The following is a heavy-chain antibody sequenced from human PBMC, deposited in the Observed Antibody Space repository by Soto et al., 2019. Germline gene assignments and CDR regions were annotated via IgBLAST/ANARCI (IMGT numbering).Heavy chain of an antibody. CDR2: ISYSGTA. Sequence: SETLSLTCTVSGGSISTFYWSWIRQPPGKGLEWIGYISYSGTATYSPSLKSRVTISVDTSKNQFSLKLSSVTAADTAVYYCARDLGYCSGGSCYSLNWFDPWGQGTLVTVSS. V-gene: IGHV4-59*01. D-gene: IGHD2-15*01. CDR1: GGSISTFY. J-gene: IGHJ5*02. CDR3: ARDLGYCSGGSCYSLNWFDP.